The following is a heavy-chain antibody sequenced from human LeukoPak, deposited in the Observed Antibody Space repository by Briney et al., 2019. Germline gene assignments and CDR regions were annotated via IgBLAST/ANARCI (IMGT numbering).Heavy chain of an antibody. CDR1: GFTFSSYA. D-gene: IGHD6-13*01. V-gene: IGHV3-23*01. CDR2: ISGSGGST. Sequence: GGSLRLSCAASGFTFSSYAMSWVRQAPGKGLELVSAISGSGGSTYYADSVKGRFTISRDNSKNTLYLQMNSLRAEDTAVYYCAKVHSSSWTSFDYWGQGTLVTVSS. J-gene: IGHJ4*02. CDR3: AKVHSSSWTSFDY.